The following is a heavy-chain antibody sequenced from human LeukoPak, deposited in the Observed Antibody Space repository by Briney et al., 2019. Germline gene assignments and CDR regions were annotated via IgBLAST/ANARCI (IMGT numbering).Heavy chain of an antibody. Sequence: PSETLSLTCTVSGGSISNYYWSWIRQPPGKGLEWVGYIYYSGSTNYKPSLKRRVTISVDTSKNQFSLKVSSVTAADTAVYYCASSRSSSGWSLIDYWGQGALVTVSS. V-gene: IGHV4-59*01. J-gene: IGHJ4*02. CDR1: GGSISNYY. CDR2: IYYSGST. D-gene: IGHD6-19*01. CDR3: ASSRSSSGWSLIDY.